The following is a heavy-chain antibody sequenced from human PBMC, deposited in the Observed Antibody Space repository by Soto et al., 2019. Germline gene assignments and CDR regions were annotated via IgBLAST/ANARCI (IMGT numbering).Heavy chain of an antibody. CDR2: IYYSGST. Sequence: PSETLSLTCTVSGGSISSGDYYWSWIRQPPGKGLEWIGYIYYSGSTYYNPSLKSRVTISVDTSKNQFSLKLSSVTAADTAVYYCARVRDYVWGSYRFFHYFDYWGQGTLVTVSS. V-gene: IGHV4-30-4*01. J-gene: IGHJ4*02. CDR3: ARVRDYVWGSYRFFHYFDY. CDR1: GGSISSGDYY. D-gene: IGHD3-16*02.